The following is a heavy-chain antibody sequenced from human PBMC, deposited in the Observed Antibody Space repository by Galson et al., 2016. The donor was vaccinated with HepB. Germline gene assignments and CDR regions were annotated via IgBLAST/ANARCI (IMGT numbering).Heavy chain of an antibody. D-gene: IGHD5-24*01. CDR1: GYTFSTYW. CDR2: IYPLDSDT. Sequence: QSGAEVKKPGESLKISCKGSGYTFSTYWIGWVRQMPGKGLEWMGIIYPLDSDTRYSPSFQGQVTISVDESISTAYLQWTSLKPSDTALYYFARPRVRDGHNPRFYFDSWGQGTQVTVSA. J-gene: IGHJ4*02. V-gene: IGHV5-51*01. CDR3: ARPRVRDGHNPRFYFDS.